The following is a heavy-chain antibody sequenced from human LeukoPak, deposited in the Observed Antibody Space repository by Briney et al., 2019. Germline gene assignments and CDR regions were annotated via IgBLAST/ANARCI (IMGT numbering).Heavy chain of an antibody. Sequence: PGGSLRLSCVGSGFTFNYYAMHWVRQAPGKGLEYVSGINDNGGSTFHANSVKGRFTISRDNSRNTLYLQMGSLRTEDMAVYYCARGGLDGYNYDFHDWGQGTLVTVSS. CDR2: INDNGGST. V-gene: IGHV3-64*01. D-gene: IGHD5-24*01. J-gene: IGHJ4*02. CDR1: GFTFNYYA. CDR3: ARGGLDGYNYDFHD.